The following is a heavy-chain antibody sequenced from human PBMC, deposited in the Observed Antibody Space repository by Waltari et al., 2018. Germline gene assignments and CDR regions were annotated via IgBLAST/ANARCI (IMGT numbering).Heavy chain of an antibody. V-gene: IGHV4-59*01. D-gene: IGHD6-19*01. CDR3: ARARSGWYPYYYYYGMDV. CDR2: IYYSGST. CDR1: GGSISSYY. J-gene: IGHJ6*02. Sequence: QVQLQESGPGLVKPSETLSLTCTVSGGSISSYYWSWIRQPPGKGLEWIGYIYYSGSTNYNPSLQSRVTISVDTSKNQFSLKLSSVTAADTAVYYCARARSGWYPYYYYYGMDVWGQGTTVTVSS.